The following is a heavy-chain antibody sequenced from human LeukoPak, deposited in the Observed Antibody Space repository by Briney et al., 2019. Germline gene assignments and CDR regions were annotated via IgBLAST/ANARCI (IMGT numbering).Heavy chain of an antibody. Sequence: SETLSLTCTVSGGSMSSYRWSWIRQPPGKGLEWIAYIYYSGTTNYNPSLKSRVTTSVDTSKNRFSLKLGSVTAADTAVYYCARGNLEMAAVDYWGQGTLVTVSS. CDR1: GGSMSSYR. J-gene: IGHJ4*02. CDR2: IYYSGTT. D-gene: IGHD5-24*01. CDR3: ARGNLEMAAVDY. V-gene: IGHV4-59*01.